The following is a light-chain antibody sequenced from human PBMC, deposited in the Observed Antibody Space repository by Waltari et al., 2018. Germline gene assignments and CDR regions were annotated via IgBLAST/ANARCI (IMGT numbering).Light chain of an antibody. CDR1: TGAVTTGHS. CDR2: DTT. V-gene: IGLV7-46*01. J-gene: IGLJ3*02. CDR3: FLAYSGAQV. Sequence: QAVVTQEPSLTVSPGGTVTLTCGSSTGAVTTGHSPYWFQQKPGQAPMTLIYDTTDRHSLTPARFSGSLVGDKAALTLTGAQPEDEADDYCFLAYSGAQVFGGGTKLPVL.